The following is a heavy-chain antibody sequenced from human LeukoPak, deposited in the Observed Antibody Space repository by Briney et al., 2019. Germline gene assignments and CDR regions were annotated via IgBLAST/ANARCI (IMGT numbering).Heavy chain of an antibody. CDR3: ATLYYDGSLGDC. CDR1: GGSISSYY. V-gene: IGHV4-4*07. CDR2: KYISGST. Sequence: SETLSLTCTVSGGSISSYYWSWIRQPAGKGLEWIGRKYISGSTNYNPSLKSRVTMSVDTSKNQFSLKLSSVTAADTAVYYCATLYYDGSLGDCWGQGTLVTVSS. D-gene: IGHD3-22*01. J-gene: IGHJ4*02.